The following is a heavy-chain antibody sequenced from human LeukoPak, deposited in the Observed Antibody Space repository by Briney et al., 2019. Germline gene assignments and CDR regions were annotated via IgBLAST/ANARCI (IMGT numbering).Heavy chain of an antibody. D-gene: IGHD5-12*01. J-gene: IGHJ4*02. Sequence: PSETLSLTCTVSGGSISSSSYYWSWIRQPAGKGLEWIGRIYTTGGTKYNPSLKSRVTISVDRSKNQFSLRLSSVTAADTAVYYCARDATMMGNYFNYWGQGTLVTVSS. CDR3: ARDATMMGNYFNY. CDR1: GGSISSSSYY. V-gene: IGHV4-61*02. CDR2: IYTTGGT.